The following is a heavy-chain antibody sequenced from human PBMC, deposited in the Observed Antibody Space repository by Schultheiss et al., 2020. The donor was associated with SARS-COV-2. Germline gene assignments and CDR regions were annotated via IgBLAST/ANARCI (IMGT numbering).Heavy chain of an antibody. D-gene: IGHD6-13*01. CDR3: ASSSWTLNWFDP. CDR2: IYYSGST. CDR1: GGSISSSSYY. V-gene: IGHV4-61*01. Sequence: SQTLSLTCTVSGGSISSSSYYWSWIRQPPGKGLEWIGYIYYSGSTYYNPSLKSLVTISVDTSKNQFSLKLSSVTAADTAVYYCASSSWTLNWFDPWGQGTLVTVSS. J-gene: IGHJ5*02.